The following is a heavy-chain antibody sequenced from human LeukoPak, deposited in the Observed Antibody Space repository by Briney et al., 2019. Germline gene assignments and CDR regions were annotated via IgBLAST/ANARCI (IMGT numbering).Heavy chain of an antibody. D-gene: IGHD2-21*01. CDR2: LYYSGST. CDR3: ATYYVGVGGRGH. Sequence: SETLSLTCTVSGGSISSYYWSWIRQPPGKGLEWIGYLYYSGSTNYNPSLKSRVTISVDTSKNHFTLSLNSVTAPDTAVYYCATYYVGVGGRGHWGPGTLVTVSS. CDR1: GGSISSYY. J-gene: IGHJ4*02. V-gene: IGHV4-59*01.